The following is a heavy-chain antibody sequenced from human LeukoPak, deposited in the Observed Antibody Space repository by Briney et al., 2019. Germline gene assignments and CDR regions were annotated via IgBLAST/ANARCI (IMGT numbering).Heavy chain of an antibody. Sequence: GGSLRPSCAASGFTFSSYGMHWVRQAPGKGLEWVAFIRYDGSNKYYADSVKGRFTISRDNAKNSLYLQMNSLRAEDTAVYYCARGQGAYCSGGSCYTGYFDPWGQGTLVTVSS. CDR1: GFTFSSYG. V-gene: IGHV3-30*02. CDR2: IRYDGSNK. J-gene: IGHJ5*02. CDR3: ARGQGAYCSGGSCYTGYFDP. D-gene: IGHD2-15*01.